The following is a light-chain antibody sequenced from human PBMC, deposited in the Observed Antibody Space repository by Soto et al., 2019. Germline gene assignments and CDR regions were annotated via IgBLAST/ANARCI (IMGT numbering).Light chain of an antibody. CDR2: GAS. V-gene: IGKV3D-15*01. CDR1: QSVSNN. CDR3: QQYNNWPIT. J-gene: IGKJ5*01. Sequence: EIVLMQSPGTLSLSPWERATLSCRASQSVSNNYLAWYQQKPGQAPRLLIYGASNRATGIPDRFSGSGSGTEFTLTISSLQSEDFAVYYCQQYNNWPITFGQGTRLEIK.